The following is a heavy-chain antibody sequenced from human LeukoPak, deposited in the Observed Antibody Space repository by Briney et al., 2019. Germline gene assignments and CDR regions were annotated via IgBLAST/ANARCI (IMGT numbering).Heavy chain of an antibody. CDR2: IYHTGST. CDR1: GVSISSGLHS. Sequence: PSETLSLTCDVSGVSISSGLHSWSWIRQPLGKGLERIGYIYHTGSTYYNPSLKSRVTISVDTSKNQFSLRLSSVTAADTAVYYCARLQYCSGTSCYWFDPWGQGTLVTVSS. J-gene: IGHJ5*02. CDR3: ARLQYCSGTSCYWFDP. V-gene: IGHV4-30-2*01. D-gene: IGHD2-2*01.